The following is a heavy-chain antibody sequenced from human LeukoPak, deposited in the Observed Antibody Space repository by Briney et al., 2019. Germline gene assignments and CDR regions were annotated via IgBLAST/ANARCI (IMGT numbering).Heavy chain of an antibody. CDR2: ISSSSSTI. J-gene: IGHJ4*02. Sequence: GGSLRLSCAASGFTFSSYSMNWVRQAPGKGLEWVSYISSSSSTIYYADSVKGRFTISRDNAKNSLYLQMNSLRAEDTAVYYCARESGYDYIDYWGQGTLVTVSS. CDR1: GFTFSSYS. CDR3: ARESGYDYIDY. D-gene: IGHD5-12*01. V-gene: IGHV3-48*04.